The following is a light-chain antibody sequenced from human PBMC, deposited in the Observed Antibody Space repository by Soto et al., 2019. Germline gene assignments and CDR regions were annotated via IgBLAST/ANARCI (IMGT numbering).Light chain of an antibody. CDR1: QSIGTW. V-gene: IGKV1-12*01. Sequence: DIQMTQSPPSVSASVGDRVTMTCRASQSIGTWLAWFQQKPGKAPKLLISAASSLQSGVPSRFSGSGSGTDFTLTISSLQPDDSATYYCLQYSGSSYTFGQGTNVEIK. CDR3: LQYSGSSYT. J-gene: IGKJ2*01. CDR2: AAS.